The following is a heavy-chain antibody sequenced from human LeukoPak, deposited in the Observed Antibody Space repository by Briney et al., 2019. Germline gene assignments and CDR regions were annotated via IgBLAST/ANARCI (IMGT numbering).Heavy chain of an antibody. CDR2: IFYGGST. CDR3: ASDRYYEPFDY. Sequence: LETLSLTCTVSGGSISSNSYYWGWIRQPPGKGLEWIGSIFYGGSTYSNPSLKRRVTISVDTSKNQFSLILTSVTAADTAVYYCASDRYYEPFDYWGQGTLVTVSS. CDR1: GGSISSNSYY. J-gene: IGHJ4*02. V-gene: IGHV4-39*07. D-gene: IGHD3-22*01.